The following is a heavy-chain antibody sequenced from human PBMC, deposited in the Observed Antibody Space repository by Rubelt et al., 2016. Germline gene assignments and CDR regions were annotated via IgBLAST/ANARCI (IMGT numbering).Heavy chain of an antibody. Sequence: QLQLQESGPGLVKPSESLSLTCTVSGGSISSTNYYWGWIRQPPGKGLEWLGSIYHSGSTYYNPSLKSRVTISVDTSTNQFHLKLGAVTAADTAVYYWARHDYDSSLSSFDPWGQGTLVTVSS. V-gene: IGHV4-39*01. CDR3: ARHDYDSSLSSFDP. CDR1: GGSISSTNYY. CDR2: IYHSGST. J-gene: IGHJ5*02. D-gene: IGHD3-22*01.